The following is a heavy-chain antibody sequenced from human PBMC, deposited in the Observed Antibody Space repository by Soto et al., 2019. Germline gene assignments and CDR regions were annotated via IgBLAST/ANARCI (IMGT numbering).Heavy chain of an antibody. Sequence: QVQLVQSGAEVKKPGSSVKVSCKASGGTFSSYAISWVRQAPGQGLEWMGGIIPIFGTANYAQKFQGRVTITADKSTSTAYMELSSLRSEDTAVYYCARGEDIVVVTAIRAYRFDYWGQGTLVTVSS. CDR2: IIPIFGTA. CDR3: ARGEDIVVVTAIRAYRFDY. J-gene: IGHJ4*02. CDR1: GGTFSSYA. D-gene: IGHD2-21*02. V-gene: IGHV1-69*06.